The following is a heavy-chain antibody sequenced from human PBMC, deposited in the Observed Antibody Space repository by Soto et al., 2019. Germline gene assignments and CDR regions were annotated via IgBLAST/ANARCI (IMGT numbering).Heavy chain of an antibody. CDR2: ISTYDGNT. CDR3: ARDDTGVALDS. V-gene: IGHV1-18*01. Sequence: QVQLLQSGAEVKKPGASVKVSCRASGYTFITYGINWVRQAPGQGLEWIGWISTYDGNTHYGQNLQGRVSMTTDPFTGTADMELRSLRSDDTAVYYCARDDTGVALDSWGQGNLVTVSS. J-gene: IGHJ4*02. D-gene: IGHD5-18*01. CDR1: GYTFITYG.